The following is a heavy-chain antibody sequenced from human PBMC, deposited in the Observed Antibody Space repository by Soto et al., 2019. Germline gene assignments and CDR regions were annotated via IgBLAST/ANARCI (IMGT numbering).Heavy chain of an antibody. J-gene: IGHJ3*02. D-gene: IGHD3-22*01. CDR3: ARDWEQSVYYDSSGSRAFDI. CDR1: GFTFSSYG. V-gene: IGHV3-33*01. CDR2: IWYDGSNK. Sequence: QVQLVESGGGVVQPGRSLRLSCAASGFTFSSYGMHWVRQAPGKGLEWVAVIWYDGSNKYYADSVKGRFTISRDNSKNTLYLQMNSLRAEDTAVYYCARDWEQSVYYDSSGSRAFDIWGQGTMVTVSS.